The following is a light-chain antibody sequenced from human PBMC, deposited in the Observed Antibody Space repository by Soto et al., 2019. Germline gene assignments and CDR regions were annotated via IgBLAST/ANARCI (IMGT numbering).Light chain of an antibody. CDR2: GAS. CDR1: QSVSSNY. V-gene: IGKV3-20*01. Sequence: EIVLTQSPATLSLSPGERATLSATAIQSVSSNYLAWYQQKPGQAPRLLIYGASSRATGIPDRFSGSGSGTDFTLTIRRLEPEDFAVYYCQQYGSSYPWTFGQGTKVDIK. J-gene: IGKJ1*01. CDR3: QQYGSSYPWT.